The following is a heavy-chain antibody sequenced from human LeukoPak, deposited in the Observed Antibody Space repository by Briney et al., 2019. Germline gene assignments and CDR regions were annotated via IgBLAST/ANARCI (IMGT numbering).Heavy chain of an antibody. CDR3: ARIGLEVPAANY. CDR1: GFVFSDYG. D-gene: IGHD2-2*01. J-gene: IGHJ4*02. CDR2: VRYDGSNE. V-gene: IGHV3-30*02. Sequence: PGGSLRLSCAASGFVFSDYGMHWVRQAPGKGLEWVAFVRYDGSNEYYADSMKGRFTISRDNSKNTLYLQMNSLRAEDTAVYYCARIGLEVPAANYWGQGTLVTVSS.